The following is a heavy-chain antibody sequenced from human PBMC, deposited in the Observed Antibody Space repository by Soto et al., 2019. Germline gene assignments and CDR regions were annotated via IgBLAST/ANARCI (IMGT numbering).Heavy chain of an antibody. J-gene: IGHJ4*02. D-gene: IGHD1-7*01. V-gene: IGHV5-10-1*01. CDR2: IDPSDSYI. CDR1: GYTFTNYY. CDR3: AIPLARTTPFDY. Sequence: ESLKISCQASGYTFTNYYIAWVRQVPGKVLEWMGRIDPSDSYIKYSPSFEGHVTMSVDKSISTAFLQWSRLEASDTAMYFCAIPLARTTPFDYWGQGSLVTVSS.